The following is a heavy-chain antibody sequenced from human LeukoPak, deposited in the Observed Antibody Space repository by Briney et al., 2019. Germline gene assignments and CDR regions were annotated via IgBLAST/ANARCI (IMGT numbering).Heavy chain of an antibody. CDR1: GYTFTGYY. V-gene: IGHV1-2*04. CDR3: ARERIVVVTLSDGIEI. D-gene: IGHD2-21*02. Sequence: ASVKVSCKASGYTFTGYYIHWVRQAPGQGLEWMGWINPNSGGTNYVQKFKGWVTMTRDTSISTAYMELSRLRSDDTAVYYCARERIVVVTLSDGIEIWGQGTMVSVSS. J-gene: IGHJ3*02. CDR2: INPNSGGT.